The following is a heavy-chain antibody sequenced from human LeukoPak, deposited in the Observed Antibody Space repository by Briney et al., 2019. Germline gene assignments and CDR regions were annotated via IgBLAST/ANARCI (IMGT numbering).Heavy chain of an antibody. CDR2: INHSGST. Sequence: PSETLSLTCAVYGGSFSGYYWSWIRQPPGKGLEWIGEINHSGSTNYNPSLKSRVTISVDTSKNQFSLKLSSVTAADTAVYYCARDRHGDNPYWYFDLWGRGTLVTVSS. J-gene: IGHJ2*01. D-gene: IGHD4-17*01. CDR1: GGSFSGYY. V-gene: IGHV4-34*01. CDR3: ARDRHGDNPYWYFDL.